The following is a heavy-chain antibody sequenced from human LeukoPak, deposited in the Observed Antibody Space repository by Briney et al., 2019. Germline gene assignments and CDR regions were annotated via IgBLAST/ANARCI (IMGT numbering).Heavy chain of an antibody. CDR2: INHSGST. D-gene: IGHD4-17*01. CDR1: GGSFSGYY. J-gene: IGHJ4*02. V-gene: IGHV4-34*01. CDR3: ARGDYGDPWDY. Sequence: PSGTLSLTCAVYGGSFSGYYWSWIRQPPGKGLEWIGEINHSGSTNYNPSLKSRVTISVDTSKNQFSLKLSSVTAADTAVYYCARGDYGDPWDYWGQGTLVTVSS.